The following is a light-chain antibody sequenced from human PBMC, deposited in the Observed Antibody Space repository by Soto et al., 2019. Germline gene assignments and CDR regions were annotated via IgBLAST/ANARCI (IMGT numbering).Light chain of an antibody. CDR1: QRVSSAY. CDR2: GTS. V-gene: IGKV3-20*01. CDR3: QQYSSAPIT. Sequence: EIWFTPAPPTLSIPPGEKATLSCRASQRVSSAYLAWYQQKPGQAPRLLIYGTSSTATDIPDRFSGSGSGTDFALTISRLEPEDFAVYYCQQYSSAPITFGQGTRLEIK. J-gene: IGKJ5*01.